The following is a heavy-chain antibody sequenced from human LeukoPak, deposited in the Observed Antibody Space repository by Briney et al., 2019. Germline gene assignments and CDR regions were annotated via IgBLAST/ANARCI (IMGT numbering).Heavy chain of an antibody. CDR2: IIPILGIA. Sequence: SVEVSCKASGGTFSSYTISWVRQAPGQGLEWMGRIIPILGIANYAQKFQGRVTITPDKSTCTAYMELSSLRSEDTAVYYCARAITMIGQNGFDPWGQGTLVTVSS. CDR3: ARAITMIGQNGFDP. V-gene: IGHV1-69*02. CDR1: GGTFSSYT. D-gene: IGHD3-22*01. J-gene: IGHJ5*02.